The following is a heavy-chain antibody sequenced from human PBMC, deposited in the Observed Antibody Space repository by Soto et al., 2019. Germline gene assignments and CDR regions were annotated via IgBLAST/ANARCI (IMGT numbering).Heavy chain of an antibody. CDR2: INAGNGNT. CDR1: GYTFTSFA. D-gene: IGHD6-25*01. CDR3: ARESQSLSGTWQEYFQP. Sequence: QAQLVQSGAEVKKPGASVKVSCKASGYTFTSFAMHWVRQAPGQRFEWMGWINAGNGNTKCSQKFQDRVTLTRDTSANIVYMEFSSPRSEDTAVYYCARESQSLSGTWQEYFQPWGQGTLVTVS. V-gene: IGHV1-3*01. J-gene: IGHJ1*01.